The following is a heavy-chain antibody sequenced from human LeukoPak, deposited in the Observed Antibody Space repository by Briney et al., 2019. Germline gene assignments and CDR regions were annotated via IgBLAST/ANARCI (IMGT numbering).Heavy chain of an antibody. V-gene: IGHV3-30*18. D-gene: IGHD3-10*01. Sequence: PRGSLRLSCAASGFTFSNYGMHWVRQAPGKGLEWVAVISYDGSNKYYADSVKGRFTISRDNSKNTLYLQMNSLRAEDTAVYYCANGHILRGSDYWGQGTLVTVSS. J-gene: IGHJ4*02. CDR2: ISYDGSNK. CDR3: ANGHILRGSDY. CDR1: GFTFSNYG.